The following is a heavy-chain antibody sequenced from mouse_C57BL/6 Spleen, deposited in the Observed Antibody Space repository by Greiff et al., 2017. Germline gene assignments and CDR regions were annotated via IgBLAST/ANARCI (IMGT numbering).Heavy chain of an antibody. CDR1: GFTFSSYA. CDR2: ISSGGDYI. Sequence: EVHLVESGEGLVKPGGSLKLSCAASGFTFSSYAMSWVRQTPEKRLEWVAYISSGGDYIYYADTVKGRFTISRDNARNTLYLQMSSLKSEDTAMYYCTREMYGTAWFAYWGQGTLVTVSA. CDR3: TREMYGTAWFAY. D-gene: IGHD2-10*02. V-gene: IGHV5-9-1*02. J-gene: IGHJ3*01.